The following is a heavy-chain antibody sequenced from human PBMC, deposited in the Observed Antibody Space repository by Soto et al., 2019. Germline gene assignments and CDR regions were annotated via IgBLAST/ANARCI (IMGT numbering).Heavy chain of an antibody. CDR2: IYYSGST. CDR3: ARVHCSGGSCCADP. D-gene: IGHD2-15*01. CDR1: GGSISSSSYY. V-gene: IGHV4-39*01. Sequence: QLQLQESGPGLVKPSETLSLTCTVSGGSISSSSYYWGWIRQPPGKGLEWIGSIYYSGSTYYNPSLKSRVTISVDTSKNQFSLKLRSVTAADTAVYYCARVHCSGGSCCADPWGQGTLVTVSS. J-gene: IGHJ5*02.